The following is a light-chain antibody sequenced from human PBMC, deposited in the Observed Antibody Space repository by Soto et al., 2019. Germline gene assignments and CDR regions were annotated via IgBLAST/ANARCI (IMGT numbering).Light chain of an antibody. J-gene: IGKJ1*01. CDR2: DAS. CDR1: QSISSY. V-gene: IGKV1-5*01. CDR3: QQYNSYSGT. Sequence: DIQMTQSPSSLSASVGDRVTITFRASQSISSYLNWYQQKPGKAPKLLIYDASSLESGVPSRFSGSGSGTEFTLTISSLQPDDFATYYCQQYNSYSGTFGQGTKVDI.